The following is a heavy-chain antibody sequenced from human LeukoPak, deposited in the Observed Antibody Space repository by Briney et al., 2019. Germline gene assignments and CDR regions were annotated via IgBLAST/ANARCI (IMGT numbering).Heavy chain of an antibody. CDR1: GFTFSGYS. CDR3: ARDPDRDAFDI. D-gene: IGHD1-14*01. J-gene: IGHJ3*02. V-gene: IGHV3-21*01. CDR2: ISSSSYI. Sequence: GGSLRLSCAASGFTFSGYSLNWVRQAPGRGLEWVSSISSSSYIYYADSVKGRFTISRDNAKNSLYLQMNSLRAEDTAVYYCARDPDRDAFDIWGQGTMVTVSS.